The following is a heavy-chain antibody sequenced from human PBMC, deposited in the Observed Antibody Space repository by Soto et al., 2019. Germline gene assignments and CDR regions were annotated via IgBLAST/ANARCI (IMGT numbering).Heavy chain of an antibody. J-gene: IGHJ4*02. Sequence: GGSLRLPCAASGFTLSRYAKSWVRQAPGKGMEWGSAISGSGGSTYYADSVKGRFTISRDNSKNTLYLQMNSLRAEDTAVYYCAKARTGYSSSWYKGEDFFDYWGQGTLVTVSS. D-gene: IGHD6-13*01. CDR1: GFTLSRYA. CDR3: AKARTGYSSSWYKGEDFFDY. V-gene: IGHV3-23*01. CDR2: ISGSGGST.